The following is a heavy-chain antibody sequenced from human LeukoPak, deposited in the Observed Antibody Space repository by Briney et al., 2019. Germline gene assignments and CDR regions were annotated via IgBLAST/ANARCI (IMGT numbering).Heavy chain of an antibody. V-gene: IGHV4-4*07. Sequence: SETLSLTCTVSGGSISSYYWSWIRQPAGKGLEWIGRVYTDGTTSYNPSLKSRVTMSVDTSKNQFSLKLSSVTAADTAVYYCARDPEGYYDSSGYLSGGGDWGQGTLVTVSS. CDR2: VYTDGTT. CDR3: ARDPEGYYDSSGYLSGGGD. D-gene: IGHD3-22*01. CDR1: GGSISSYY. J-gene: IGHJ4*02.